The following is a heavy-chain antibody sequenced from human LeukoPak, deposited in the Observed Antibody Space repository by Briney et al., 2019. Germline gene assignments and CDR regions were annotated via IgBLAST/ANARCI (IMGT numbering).Heavy chain of an antibody. CDR2: INHSGST. J-gene: IGHJ6*03. CDR3: ARGWQWLARYMDV. Sequence: PSETLSLTCAVYGGSFSGYYWSWIRQPPGKGLEWIGEINHSGSTNYNPSLKSRVTISVDTSKNQFSLKLSSVTAADTAVYYCARGWQWLARYMDVWGKGTTVTVSS. D-gene: IGHD6-19*01. CDR1: GGSFSGYY. V-gene: IGHV4-34*01.